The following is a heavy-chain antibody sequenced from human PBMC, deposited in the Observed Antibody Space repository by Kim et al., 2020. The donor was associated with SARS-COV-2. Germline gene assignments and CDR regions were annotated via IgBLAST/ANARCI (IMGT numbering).Heavy chain of an antibody. J-gene: IGHJ4*02. CDR2: TYYRSKWYN. D-gene: IGHD4-4*01. V-gene: IGHV6-1*01. CDR3: ARDHQYSVDY. Sequence: SQTLSLTCVISGYNVSGDSVAWNWIRQSPSRGLEWLGRTYYRSKWYNDYAVSVKGRITISPDTSKNQFSLLVNSVTPEDTAVYYCARDHQYSVDYWGQGTLVTVSS. CDR1: GYNVSGDSVA.